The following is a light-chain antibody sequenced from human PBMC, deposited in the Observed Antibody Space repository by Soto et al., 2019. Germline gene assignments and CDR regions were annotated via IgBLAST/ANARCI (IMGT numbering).Light chain of an antibody. J-gene: IGKJ2*01. Sequence: SLSPGERVTLSCRASQSVSSSYLAWYQQKPGQAPRLLIYGASSRATGIPDRFSGSGSGTDFTLTISRLEPEDFAVYYCQQYGSSPPYTFGQGTKLEIK. CDR2: GAS. V-gene: IGKV3-20*01. CDR1: QSVSSSY. CDR3: QQYGSSPPYT.